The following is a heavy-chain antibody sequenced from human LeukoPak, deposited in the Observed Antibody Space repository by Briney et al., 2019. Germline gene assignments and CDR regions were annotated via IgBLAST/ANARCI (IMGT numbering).Heavy chain of an antibody. CDR1: GFTFTNYW. CDR2: INADGSVE. V-gene: IGHV3-7*01. J-gene: IGHJ6*02. Sequence: GGSLRLSCAASGFTFTNYWMAWVRQAPGKGLEWVANINADGSVEYLVDSVQGRFSISRDNAKDQLYLQMNSLRAEDSAVYYCATYRVSHGMDVWGQGTTVTVSS. CDR3: ATYRVSHGMDV. D-gene: IGHD3-16*02.